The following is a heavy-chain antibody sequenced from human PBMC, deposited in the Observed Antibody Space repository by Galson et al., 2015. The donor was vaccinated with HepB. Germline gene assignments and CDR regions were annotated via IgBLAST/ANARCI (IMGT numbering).Heavy chain of an antibody. D-gene: IGHD6-19*01. V-gene: IGHV3-23*01. CDR2: ISSDGHST. J-gene: IGHJ4*02. CDR1: GFTFSTNA. Sequence: SLRLSCATSGFTFSTNAMSWVRQAPGRGLDWVSSISSDGHSTYYADSVKGRFTISRDNSRDTLFLQMSSLRVEDTALYYCTKALQGKSGWYIDFWGQGTLVTVSS. CDR3: TKALQGKSGWYIDF.